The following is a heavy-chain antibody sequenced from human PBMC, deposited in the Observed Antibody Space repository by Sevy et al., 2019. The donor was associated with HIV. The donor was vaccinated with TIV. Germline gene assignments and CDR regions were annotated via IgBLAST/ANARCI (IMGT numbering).Heavy chain of an antibody. CDR3: AKSYSNYQTYYYGMDV. V-gene: IGHV3-23*01. CDR1: GFTFSSYA. J-gene: IGHJ6*02. Sequence: GGSLRLSCAASGFTFSSYAMSWVRQAPGKGLEWVSAISGSGGSTYYADSVKGRFTISRDNSKNTLYLQMNSLRAEDTAVYYCAKSYSNYQTYYYGMDVWGQGTTVTVSS. D-gene: IGHD4-4*01. CDR2: ISGSGGST.